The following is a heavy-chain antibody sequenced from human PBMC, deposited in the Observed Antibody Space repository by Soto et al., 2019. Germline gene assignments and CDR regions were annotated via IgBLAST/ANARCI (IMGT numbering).Heavy chain of an antibody. Sequence: ASVKVSCKASGYTFTSYDINWVRQATGQGLEWMGWMNPNSGNTGYAQKFQGRVTMARNTSISTAYMELSSLRSEDTAVYYCGRVSGYDYYYYYYMDVWGKGTTVTVSS. CDR1: GYTFTSYD. CDR3: GRVSGYDYYYYYYMDV. V-gene: IGHV1-8*01. CDR2: MNPNSGNT. J-gene: IGHJ6*03. D-gene: IGHD5-12*01.